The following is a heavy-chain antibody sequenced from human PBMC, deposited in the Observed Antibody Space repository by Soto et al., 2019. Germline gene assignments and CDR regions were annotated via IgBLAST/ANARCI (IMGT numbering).Heavy chain of an antibody. J-gene: IGHJ4*02. CDR3: ARGPTLSIYGDYDPYYFDY. D-gene: IGHD4-17*01. V-gene: IGHV1-8*01. CDR1: GYTFTSYD. Sequence: GASVKVSCKASGYTFTSYDINWVRQATGQGLEWMGWMNPNSGNTGYAQKFQGRVTMTRNTSISTAYMELSSLRSEDTAVYYCARGPTLSIYGDYDPYYFDYWGQGTLVTVSS. CDR2: MNPNSGNT.